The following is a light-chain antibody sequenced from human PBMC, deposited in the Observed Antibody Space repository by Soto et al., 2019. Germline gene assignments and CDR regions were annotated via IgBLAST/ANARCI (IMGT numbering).Light chain of an antibody. CDR2: EVS. Sequence: QSVLTQPASVSGSPGQSITISCTGTSSVVGSYNLVSWYQQHPGKAPKLMIYEVSKRPSGVSNRFSGSKSGNTASLTISGLQADVEADYYCCSYAGSSTYVFGTGTMVTVL. V-gene: IGLV2-23*02. J-gene: IGLJ1*01. CDR3: CSYAGSSTYV. CDR1: SSVVGSYNL.